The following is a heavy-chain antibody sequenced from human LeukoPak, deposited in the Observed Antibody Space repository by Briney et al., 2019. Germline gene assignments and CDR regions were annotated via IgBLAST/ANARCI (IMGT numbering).Heavy chain of an antibody. CDR1: GGSISSSSYY. J-gene: IGHJ4*02. V-gene: IGHV4-39*07. CDR3: ARDPYDY. Sequence: SETLSLTCTVSGGSISSSSYYWGWIRQPPGKGLEWIGSIYYSGSTYHNPSLKSRVTISVDTSKNQFSLKLSSVTAADTAVYYCARDPYDYWGQGTLVTVSS. CDR2: IYYSGST.